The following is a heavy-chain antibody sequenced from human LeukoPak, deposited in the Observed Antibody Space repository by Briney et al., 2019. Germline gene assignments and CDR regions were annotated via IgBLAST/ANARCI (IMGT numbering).Heavy chain of an antibody. CDR1: GFTVSSNY. D-gene: IGHD1-26*01. CDR2: IYSGGST. Sequence: GGSLRLSCAASGFTVSSNYMSWVRQAPGKGLEWVSIIYSGGSTYYADSVKGRFTISRDNSKNTLYLQMNSLRAEDTAVYYCAKDPVEEWEPQFDYWGQGTLVTVSS. CDR3: AKDPVEEWEPQFDY. V-gene: IGHV3-53*01. J-gene: IGHJ4*02.